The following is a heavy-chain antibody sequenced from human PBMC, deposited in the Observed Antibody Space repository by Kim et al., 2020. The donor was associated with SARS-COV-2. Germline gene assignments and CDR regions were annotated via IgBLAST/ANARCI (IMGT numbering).Heavy chain of an antibody. Sequence: GGSLRLSCAASGFTFSSYGMHWVRQAPGKGLEWVSVIWYDGSNKYYADSVKGRFTISRDNSKNTLYLQMNSLRAEDTAVYYCARDREYCSSTSCYGGERGDYWGQGTLVTVSS. D-gene: IGHD2-2*01. CDR2: IWYDGSNK. V-gene: IGHV3-33*01. CDR1: GFTFSSYG. J-gene: IGHJ4*02. CDR3: ARDREYCSSTSCYGGERGDY.